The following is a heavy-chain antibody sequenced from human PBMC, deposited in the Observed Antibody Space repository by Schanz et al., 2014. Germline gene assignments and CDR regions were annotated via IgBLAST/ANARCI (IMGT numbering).Heavy chain of an antibody. CDR2: ISGSGGST. CDR1: GFTFSTFA. V-gene: IGHV3-23*04. Sequence: EAPLVESGGDLVQPGGSLRLSCSASGFTFSTFAMHWVRQAPGKGLEWVSAISGSGGSTYYADSVKGRFTISRDNSKNTLYLQMNSLRAEDTAVYYCARGGPAYYFDDWGQGTLVTVSS. J-gene: IGHJ4*02. CDR3: ARGGPAYYFDD.